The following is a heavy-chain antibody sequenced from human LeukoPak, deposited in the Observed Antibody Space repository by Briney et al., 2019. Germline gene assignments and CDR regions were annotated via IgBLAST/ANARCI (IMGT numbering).Heavy chain of an antibody. J-gene: IGHJ4*02. CDR3: ARLKATVTTFDY. CDR1: RYSFTGYY. D-gene: IGHD4-17*01. Sequence: ASVKVSCKASRYSFTGYYMHWVRQAPGQGLEWMEWINPNSGGTNYAQKFQGRVTMTRDTSISTAYMELSRLRSDDTAVYYCARLKATVTTFDYWGQGTLVTVSS. V-gene: IGHV1-2*02. CDR2: INPNSGGT.